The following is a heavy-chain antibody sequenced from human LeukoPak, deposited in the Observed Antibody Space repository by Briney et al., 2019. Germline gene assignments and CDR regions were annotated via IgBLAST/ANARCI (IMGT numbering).Heavy chain of an antibody. D-gene: IGHD6-19*01. CDR3: ARRGSGWSNWFDP. CDR2: FDPEDGET. V-gene: IGHV1-24*01. CDR1: VYTLTELS. Sequence: ASVKVSCTVSVYTLTELSMHWVRQAPGKGPEWMGGFDPEDGETIYAQKFQGRVTITTDASTTTAYMELRSLRADDTAVYYCARRGSGWSNWFDPWGQGTLVTVSS. J-gene: IGHJ5*02.